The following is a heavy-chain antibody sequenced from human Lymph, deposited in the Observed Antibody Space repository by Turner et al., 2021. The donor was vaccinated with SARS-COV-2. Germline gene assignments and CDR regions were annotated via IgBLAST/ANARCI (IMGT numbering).Heavy chain of an antibody. V-gene: IGHV1-24*01. J-gene: IGHJ6*02. CDR3: ATDRSSGGPHYYYYTMDV. CDR2: VDPEDGKT. Sequence: QVQLVQSGAEVKKPGASVKVSCKVSGYTLTELSMHWVRQAPGKGLEWMGGVDPEDGKTIYAQKFQGRVTMTEDTSTDTAYMELSSLRSEDTAVYYCATDRSSGGPHYYYYTMDVWGQGTTVTVSS. CDR1: GYTLTELS. D-gene: IGHD3-22*01.